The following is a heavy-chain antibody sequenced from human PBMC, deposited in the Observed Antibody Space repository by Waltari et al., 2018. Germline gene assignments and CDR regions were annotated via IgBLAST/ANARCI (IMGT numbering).Heavy chain of an antibody. J-gene: IGHJ5*02. Sequence: QLQLQESGPGLVKPSETLSLTCTVSGDSVGDSSFYWAWIRQPPGKGLEWIGTIYYGGNTYYNPALTSRVTILVDTTKNHFSMKLTSLTAADTAVYYCAREYTGYLRLDPWGQGTLVTVSS. CDR2: IYYGGNT. CDR3: AREYTGYLRLDP. D-gene: IGHD3-9*01. CDR1: GDSVGDSSFY. V-gene: IGHV4-39*07.